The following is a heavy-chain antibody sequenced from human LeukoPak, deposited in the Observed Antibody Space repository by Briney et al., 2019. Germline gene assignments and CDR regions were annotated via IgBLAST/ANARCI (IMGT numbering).Heavy chain of an antibody. Sequence: ASVKVSCKASSYTFTNYAFTWVRQAPGQGLEWMGWVSAYNGNTNYAQKLQGRVTMTTDTSTSTAYMELSSLRSEDTAVYYCARIAYCGGDCYPSYFDYWGQGTLVTVSS. V-gene: IGHV1-18*01. J-gene: IGHJ4*02. CDR2: VSAYNGNT. CDR1: SYTFTNYA. D-gene: IGHD2-21*02. CDR3: ARIAYCGGDCYPSYFDY.